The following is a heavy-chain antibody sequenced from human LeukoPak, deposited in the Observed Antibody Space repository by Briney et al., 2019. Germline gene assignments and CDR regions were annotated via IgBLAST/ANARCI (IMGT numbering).Heavy chain of an antibody. J-gene: IGHJ4*02. D-gene: IGHD5-18*01. Sequence: GGSLTLSCAASGFSFSSYETNWVRQAPGKGLEWVSYISSSGSTMYSADSVKGRFTISRDNAKNSLYLQMNSLRAEDTGVYYCARDRGYSYDYALDYWGQGTLVTVSS. V-gene: IGHV3-48*03. CDR3: ARDRGYSYDYALDY. CDR1: GFSFSSYE. CDR2: ISSSGSTM.